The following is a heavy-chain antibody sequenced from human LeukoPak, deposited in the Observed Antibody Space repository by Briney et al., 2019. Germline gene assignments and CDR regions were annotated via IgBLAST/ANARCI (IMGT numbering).Heavy chain of an antibody. J-gene: IGHJ6*02. CDR1: GFTFSSYG. Sequence: PGGSPRLSCAASGFTFSSYGMHWVRQAPGKGLGWVAVIWYDGSNKYYADSVKGRFTISRDNSKNTLYLQMNSLRAEDTAVYYCARDYKSSSPSFGVVINDYYYYGMDVWGQGTTVTVSS. CDR2: IWYDGSNK. CDR3: ARDYKSSSPSFGVVINDYYYYGMDV. V-gene: IGHV3-33*01. D-gene: IGHD3-3*01.